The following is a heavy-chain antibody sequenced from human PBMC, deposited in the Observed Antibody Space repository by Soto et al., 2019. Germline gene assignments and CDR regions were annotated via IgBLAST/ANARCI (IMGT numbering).Heavy chain of an antibody. Sequence: SETLSLTCTVSGGSISSGGYYWSWIRQHPGKGLEWIEYIYYSGSTYYNPSLKSRVTISVDTSKNQFSLKLSSVTAADTAVYYCARTPYSCSWYLFDYWGQGTLVTSPQ. CDR2: IYYSGST. V-gene: IGHV4-31*03. CDR3: ARTPYSCSWYLFDY. CDR1: GGSISSGGYY. J-gene: IGHJ4*02. D-gene: IGHD6-13*01.